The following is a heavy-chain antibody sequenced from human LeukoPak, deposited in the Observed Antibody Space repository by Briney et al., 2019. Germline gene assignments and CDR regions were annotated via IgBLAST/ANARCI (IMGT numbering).Heavy chain of an antibody. CDR3: ARECATEDTSSSRQNFDY. D-gene: IGHD2-2*01. CDR1: GFTFSSYS. J-gene: IGHJ4*02. CDR2: IGSSGRTK. Sequence: GGSLRLSCAASGFTFSSYSMNWVRQAPGKGLEWVSYIGSSGRTKYYADSVKGRFTISRDNAKNSLYLQMNSLRAEDTAVYYCARECATEDTSSSRQNFDYWGQGTLVTVSA. V-gene: IGHV3-48*04.